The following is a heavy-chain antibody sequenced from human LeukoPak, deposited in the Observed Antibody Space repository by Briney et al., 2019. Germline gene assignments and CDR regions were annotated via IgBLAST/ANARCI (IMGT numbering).Heavy chain of an antibody. CDR2: ISGSGGST. CDR3: AKEGLYYYDSSGPFDY. Sequence: GGSLRLSCAASGFTFSSYAMSWVRQAPGEGLEWVSAISGSGGSTYYADSVKGRFTISRDNSKNTLYLQMNSLRAEDTAVYYCAKEGLYYYDSSGPFDYWGQGTLVTVSS. CDR1: GFTFSSYA. J-gene: IGHJ4*02. V-gene: IGHV3-23*01. D-gene: IGHD3-22*01.